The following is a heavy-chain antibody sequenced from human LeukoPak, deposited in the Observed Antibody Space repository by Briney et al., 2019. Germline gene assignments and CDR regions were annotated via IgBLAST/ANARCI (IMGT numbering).Heavy chain of an antibody. Sequence: ASVKVSCKASGYTFTSYDINWVRQATGQGLEWMGWMNPNSGNTGYAQKFQGRVTMTRNTSISTAYMELSSLRSEDTAVYYCARGPTLVRGVIMPDSVGGMDVWGQGTTVTVSS. CDR3: ARGPTLVRGVIMPDSVGGMDV. V-gene: IGHV1-8*01. CDR2: MNPNSGNT. D-gene: IGHD3-10*01. J-gene: IGHJ6*02. CDR1: GYTFTSYD.